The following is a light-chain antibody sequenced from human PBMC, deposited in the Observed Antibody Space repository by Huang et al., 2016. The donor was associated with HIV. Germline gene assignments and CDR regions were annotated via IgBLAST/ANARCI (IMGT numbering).Light chain of an antibody. Sequence: EIVMTQSPATLSVSPGERVTLSCRASQSVTNNLGCYQQKPGQAPRLLIYGASSRATDIPARFSGSGSGTEFTLTIISLQSEDFGVYYCQQYHYWPPVTFGQGTRLEIK. V-gene: IGKV3-15*01. CDR1: QSVTNN. CDR3: QQYHYWPPVT. J-gene: IGKJ5*01. CDR2: GAS.